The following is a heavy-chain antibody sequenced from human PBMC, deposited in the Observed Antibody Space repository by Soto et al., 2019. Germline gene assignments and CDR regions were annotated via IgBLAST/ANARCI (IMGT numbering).Heavy chain of an antibody. D-gene: IGHD3-10*01. Sequence: SETLSLTCAVYGGSFSGYYWSWIRQPPGKGLEWIGEITHSGSTNYNPSLKSRVTISVDTSKNQFSLKLSSVTAADTAVYYCARGRPRGAYFQHWGQGTLVTVSS. CDR1: GGSFSGYY. CDR3: ARGRPRGAYFQH. J-gene: IGHJ1*01. V-gene: IGHV4-34*01. CDR2: ITHSGST.